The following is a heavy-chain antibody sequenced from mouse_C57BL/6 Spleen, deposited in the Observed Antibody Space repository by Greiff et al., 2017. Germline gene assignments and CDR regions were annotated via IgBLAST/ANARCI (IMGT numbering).Heavy chain of an antibody. CDR1: GFSLTSYG. CDR3: ARNENYGWYFDV. Sequence: VKLVESGPGLVQPSQSLSITCTVSGFSLTSYGVHWVRQSPGKGLEWLGVIWSGGSTDYNAAFISRLSISKDNSKSQVFFKMNSLQADDTAIYYCARNENYGWYFDVWGTGTTVTVSS. V-gene: IGHV2-2*01. D-gene: IGHD1-1*01. CDR2: IWSGGST. J-gene: IGHJ1*03.